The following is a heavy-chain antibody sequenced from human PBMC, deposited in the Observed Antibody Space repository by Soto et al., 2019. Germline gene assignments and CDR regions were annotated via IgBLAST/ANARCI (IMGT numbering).Heavy chain of an antibody. CDR2: IYQSGST. Sequence: PSETLSLTCAVSGGSISSSNWWSWVRQPPGKGLEWIGEIYQSGSTNYNPPLKSRVTISVDKSKNQFSLKLSSVTAADTAMYYCARGTFLGSVAARFLDYWGQGALVTVSS. CDR1: GGSISSSNW. CDR3: ARGTFLGSVAARFLDY. D-gene: IGHD6-6*01. V-gene: IGHV4-4*02. J-gene: IGHJ4*02.